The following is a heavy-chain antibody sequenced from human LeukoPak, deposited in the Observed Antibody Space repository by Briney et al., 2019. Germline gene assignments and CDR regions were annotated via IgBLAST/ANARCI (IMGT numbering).Heavy chain of an antibody. Sequence: ASVKVSCKASGYTFTGYYMHWVRQAPGQGLEWMGWINPNSGGTNYAQKFQGRVTMTRDTSISTAYMELSRLRSNDTAVYYCARDRLGATIAYYYMDVWGKGTTVTVSS. CDR1: GYTFTGYY. D-gene: IGHD5-12*01. V-gene: IGHV1-2*02. J-gene: IGHJ6*03. CDR2: INPNSGGT. CDR3: ARDRLGATIAYYYMDV.